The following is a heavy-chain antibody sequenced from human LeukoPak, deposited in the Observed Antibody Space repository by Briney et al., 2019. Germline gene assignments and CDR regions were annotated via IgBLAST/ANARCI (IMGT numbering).Heavy chain of an antibody. V-gene: IGHV5-51*01. Sequence: GESLKISCKGSGYSFTSYWIGWVRQMPGKGLEWMGIIYPGDSDTRYSPSFQGQVTISADKSISTAYLQWSSLKASDTAMYYCARQGEYCSSTSCLPGWFDPWGQGTLVTVSS. CDR2: IYPGDSDT. CDR3: ARQGEYCSSTSCLPGWFDP. J-gene: IGHJ5*02. D-gene: IGHD2-2*01. CDR1: GYSFTSYW.